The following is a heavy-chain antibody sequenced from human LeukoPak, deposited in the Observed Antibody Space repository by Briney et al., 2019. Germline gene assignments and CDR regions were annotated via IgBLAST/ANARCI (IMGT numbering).Heavy chain of an antibody. J-gene: IGHJ4*02. CDR2: IKSKTGGETT. V-gene: IGHV3-15*01. Sequence: GSLTFSCAASGFTFSDYYMSWVRQAPGKGLEWVGRIKSKTGGETTDYAAPVKGRFTISRDESKNTLYLQMNSLKTEDTAVYYCTTVYSDSGGFYFNYCDYCEQGNLVTVST. CDR3: TTVYSDSGGFYFNYCDY. CDR1: GFTFSDYY. D-gene: IGHD3-22*01.